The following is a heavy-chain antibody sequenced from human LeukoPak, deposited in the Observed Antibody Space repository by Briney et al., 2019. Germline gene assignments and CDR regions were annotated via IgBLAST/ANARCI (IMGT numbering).Heavy chain of an antibody. J-gene: IGHJ4*02. CDR2: IYYSGST. CDR1: GGSISSGGYY. Sequence: SQTLSLTCTVSGGSISSGGYYWSWIRQHPGKGLEWIGYIYYSGSTYYNPSLKSRVTISVDTSKNQFSLKLSSVAAADTAVYYCARWVAARPRPSLIDYWGQGTLVTVSS. V-gene: IGHV4-31*03. CDR3: ARWVAARPRPSLIDY. D-gene: IGHD6-6*01.